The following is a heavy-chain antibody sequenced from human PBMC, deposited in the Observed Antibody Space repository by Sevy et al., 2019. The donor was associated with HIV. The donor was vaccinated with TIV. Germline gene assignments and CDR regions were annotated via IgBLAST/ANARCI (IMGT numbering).Heavy chain of an antibody. Sequence: GGCLRLSCAASGFTFSGYTLHWVRQAPGKGLEWVAVISFDGSNKYYVDSVKGRFTISRDNSKNTLYLQMNSLRPEDTAVYYCARGGWDIVVVPAAFDIWGQGTMVTVSS. CDR1: GFTFSGYT. V-gene: IGHV3-30-3*01. J-gene: IGHJ3*02. CDR3: ARGGWDIVVVPAAFDI. D-gene: IGHD2-2*01. CDR2: ISFDGSNK.